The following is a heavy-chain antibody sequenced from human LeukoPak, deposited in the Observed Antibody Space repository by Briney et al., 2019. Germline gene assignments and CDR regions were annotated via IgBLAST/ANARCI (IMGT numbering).Heavy chain of an antibody. D-gene: IGHD4-23*01. CDR1: GFTFSTYS. J-gene: IGHJ4*02. CDR3: ASVTTVVTEGGYYFDY. CDR2: ISSSGTYI. V-gene: IGHV3-21*01. Sequence: GGSLRLSCAASGFTFSTYSMNWVRQAPGKGLEWVASISSSGTYIYYADPVKGRITISRDNTKNSLYLQMNSLRAEDTAVEYCASVTTVVTEGGYYFDYWGEGTPVTASS.